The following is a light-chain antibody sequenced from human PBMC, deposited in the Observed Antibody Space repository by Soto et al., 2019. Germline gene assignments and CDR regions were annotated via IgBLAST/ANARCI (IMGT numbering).Light chain of an antibody. J-gene: IGKJ2*01. CDR2: EAS. V-gene: IGKV1-5*03. CDR3: QQTYPHSFLS. CDR1: QTVTTW. Sequence: DIPMTQSPSTLSASVGDRVTINCRASQTVTTWVAWYQQKPGKAPKLLIYEASNLQAGVPSRFSGSGSGTEFALTITNLQPDDFAAYYCQQTYPHSFLSFDQGTRVEIK.